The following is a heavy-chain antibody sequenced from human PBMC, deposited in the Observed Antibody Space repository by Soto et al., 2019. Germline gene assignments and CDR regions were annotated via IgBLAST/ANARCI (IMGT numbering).Heavy chain of an antibody. CDR1: GGTFSSYT. CDR3: ARDSYSTTFDY. V-gene: IGHV1-69*08. D-gene: IGHD3-10*01. J-gene: IGHJ4*02. Sequence: QVQLVQSGAEVKKPGSSVKVSCKASGGTFSSYTISWVRQAPGQGLEWMGRIIPILGIANYAQKFQGRVTITADKSTSTVYMELSSVRSEDTAVYYCARDSYSTTFDYWGQGTLVTVSS. CDR2: IIPILGIA.